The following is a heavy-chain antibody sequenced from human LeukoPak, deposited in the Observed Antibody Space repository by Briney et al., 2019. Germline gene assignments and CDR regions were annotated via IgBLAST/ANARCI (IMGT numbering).Heavy chain of an antibody. CDR2: ISWNSGSI. Sequence: GRSLRLSCAASGFTFDDYAMHWVRQAPGKGLEWVSGISWNSGSIGYADSVKGRFTISRDNAKNSLYLQMNSLRAEDTALYYCAKAVAGAEFDYWGQGTLVTVSS. D-gene: IGHD6-19*01. V-gene: IGHV3-9*01. J-gene: IGHJ4*02. CDR1: GFTFDDYA. CDR3: AKAVAGAEFDY.